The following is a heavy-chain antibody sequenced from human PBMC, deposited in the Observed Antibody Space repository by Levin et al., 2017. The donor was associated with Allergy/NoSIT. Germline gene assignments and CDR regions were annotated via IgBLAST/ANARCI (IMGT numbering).Heavy chain of an antibody. V-gene: IGHV7-4-1*02. CDR1: GYTFTSYA. CDR3: ARDSAQLVGGWSYFDY. CDR2: INTNTGNP. Sequence: GGSLRLSCKASGYTFTSYAMNWVRQAPGQGLEWMGWINTNTGNPTYAQGFTGRFVFSLDTSVSTAYLQISSLKAEDTAVYYCARDSAQLVGGWSYFDYWGQGTLVTVSS. D-gene: IGHD6-19*01. J-gene: IGHJ4*02.